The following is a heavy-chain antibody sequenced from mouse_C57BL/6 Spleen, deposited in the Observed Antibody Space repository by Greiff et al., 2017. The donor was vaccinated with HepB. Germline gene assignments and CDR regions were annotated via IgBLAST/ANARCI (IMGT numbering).Heavy chain of an antibody. CDR1: GFSLSTSGMG. V-gene: IGHV8-12*01. J-gene: IGHJ1*03. CDR3: ARSPYYYGSSYWYFDV. CDR2: IYWDDDK. D-gene: IGHD1-1*01. Sequence: QVTLKESGPGILQSSQTLSLTCSFSGFSLSTSGMGVSWIRQPSGQGLEWLAHIYWDDDKRYNPSLKSRLTISKDTSRNQVFLKITSVDTADTATYYCARSPYYYGSSYWYFDVWGTGTTVTVSS.